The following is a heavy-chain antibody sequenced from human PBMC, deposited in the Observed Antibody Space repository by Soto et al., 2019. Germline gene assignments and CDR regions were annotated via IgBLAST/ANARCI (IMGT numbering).Heavy chain of an antibody. D-gene: IGHD2-2*01. J-gene: IGHJ4*02. Sequence: DSVKDRFTISRDNAKNSLCLQMNSLRAEDTAVYYCARDCSSTSCYGEHFDYWGQGTLVTVSS. V-gene: IGHV3-21*01. CDR3: ARDCSSTSCYGEHFDY.